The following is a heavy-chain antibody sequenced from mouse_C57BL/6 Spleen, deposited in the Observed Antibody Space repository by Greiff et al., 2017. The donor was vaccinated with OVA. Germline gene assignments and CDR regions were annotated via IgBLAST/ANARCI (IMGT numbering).Heavy chain of an antibody. D-gene: IGHD2-4*01. V-gene: IGHV5-17*01. Sequence: EVQLVESGGGLVKPGGSLKLSCAASGFTFSDYGMHWVRQAPEKGLEWVAYISSGSSTIYYADTVKGRFTISRDNAKNTLFLQMTSLRSEDTAMYYCATSYDYDGYYYAMDYWGQGTSVTVSS. CDR3: ATSYDYDGYYYAMDY. J-gene: IGHJ4*01. CDR1: GFTFSDYG. CDR2: ISSGSSTI.